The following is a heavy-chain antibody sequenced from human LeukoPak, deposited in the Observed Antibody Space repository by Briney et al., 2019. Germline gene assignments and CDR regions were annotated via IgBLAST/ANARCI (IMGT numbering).Heavy chain of an antibody. Sequence: PGGSLRLSCAASGFMFSDYYMNWIRQAPGKGLEWVSYISGSSSYTNYADSVKGRFTISRDNAKNSLYLQMNSLRAEDTAVYYCARGERYSGSYYDYWGQGTLVTVSS. CDR2: ISGSSSYT. CDR3: ARGERYSGSYYDY. CDR1: GFMFSDYY. J-gene: IGHJ4*02. V-gene: IGHV3-11*05. D-gene: IGHD1-26*01.